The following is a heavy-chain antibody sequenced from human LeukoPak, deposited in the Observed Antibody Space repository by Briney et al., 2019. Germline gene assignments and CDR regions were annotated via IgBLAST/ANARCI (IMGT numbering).Heavy chain of an antibody. V-gene: IGHV1-69*04. D-gene: IGHD4-23*01. CDR3: ASSPDYGGNSLGD. J-gene: IGHJ4*02. CDR1: GGTFSSYA. CDR2: IIPILGIA. Sequence: SVKVSCKASGGTFSSYAISWVRQAPGQGLEWMGRIIPILGIANYAQKFQGRVTITADKSTSTAYMELSSLRSEDTAVYYCASSPDYGGNSLGDWGQGTLVTVSS.